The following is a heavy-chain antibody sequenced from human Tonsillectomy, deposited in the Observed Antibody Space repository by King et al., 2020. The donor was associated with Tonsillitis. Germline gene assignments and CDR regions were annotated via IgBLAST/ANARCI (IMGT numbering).Heavy chain of an antibody. Sequence: VQLVESGGGLVQPGGSLRLSCAASGFTFSSYSMNWVRQAPGKGLEWVSYISSSSSTIYYADSVKGRFTISRDNAKNSLCLQMNSLRAEDTAVYYCARGRGYSSTWYELFFDYWGQGTLVTVSS. J-gene: IGHJ4*02. V-gene: IGHV3-48*01. CDR1: GFTFSSYS. CDR2: ISSSSSTI. D-gene: IGHD6-13*01. CDR3: ARGRGYSSTWYELFFDY.